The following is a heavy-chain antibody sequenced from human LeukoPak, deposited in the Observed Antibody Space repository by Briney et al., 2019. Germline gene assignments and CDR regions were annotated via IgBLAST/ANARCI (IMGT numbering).Heavy chain of an antibody. CDR2: IWYDGQTK. D-gene: IGHD6-19*01. CDR1: GFIFRNYG. V-gene: IGHV3-33*01. J-gene: IGHJ4*02. Sequence: GGSLRHACEASGFIFRNYGMHWVRQAPCKGLEWLALIWYDGQTKFYADSVKGRFTISRDNSGNTLFLHMTSLRVEDTAVYYCAREWGRIAVAGGPGYWGQGALVTVSS. CDR3: AREWGRIAVAGGPGY.